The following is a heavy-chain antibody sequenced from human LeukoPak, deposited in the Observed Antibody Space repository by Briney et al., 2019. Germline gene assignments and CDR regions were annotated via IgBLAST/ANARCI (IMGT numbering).Heavy chain of an antibody. CDR3: ARGGYNNNWYEGGDFDC. CDR2: LYYSGSS. Sequence: SETLSLTCTVSGGSISSSGFYWGWIRQAPGMGLEWIASLYYSGSSYYNPSLKSRVAISIDTSKSQFSLNLSSVTASDTAVYYCARGGYNNNWYEGGDFDCWGQGSMVTVSS. CDR1: GGSISSSGFY. V-gene: IGHV4-39*07. D-gene: IGHD5-12*01. J-gene: IGHJ4*02.